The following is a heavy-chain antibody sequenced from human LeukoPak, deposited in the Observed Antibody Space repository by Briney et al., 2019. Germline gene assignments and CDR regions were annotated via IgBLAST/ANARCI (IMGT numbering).Heavy chain of an antibody. CDR1: GYTFTGYY. V-gene: IGHV1-2*02. J-gene: IGHJ4*02. CDR2: INPNSGGT. D-gene: IGHD4-17*01. Sequence: GASVKVSCKASGYTFTGYYMHWVRQAPGQGLDWMGWINPNSGGTNYAQKFQGRVTMTRDTSISTAYMELSRLRSDDTAVYYCARDPHYGDKPGDYWGQGTLVTVSS. CDR3: ARDPHYGDKPGDY.